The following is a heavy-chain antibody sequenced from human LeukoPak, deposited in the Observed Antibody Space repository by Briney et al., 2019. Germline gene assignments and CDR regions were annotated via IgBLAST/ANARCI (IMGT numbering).Heavy chain of an antibody. CDR2: LSYDGNNK. Sequence: GRSLRLSCAASGFIFSSYAMHWVRQAPGKGLEWVAILSYDGNNKYYTDSVMGRFTISRDNSKNALYLQMNSLRAEDTAVYYCARDKDYVRYYYMDVWGKGTTVTVSS. CDR1: GFIFSSYA. D-gene: IGHD3-16*01. V-gene: IGHV3-30*04. CDR3: ARDKDYVRYYYMDV. J-gene: IGHJ6*03.